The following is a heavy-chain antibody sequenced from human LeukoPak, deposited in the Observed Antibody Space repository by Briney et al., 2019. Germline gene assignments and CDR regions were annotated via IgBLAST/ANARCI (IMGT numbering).Heavy chain of an antibody. CDR2: LYYSGST. J-gene: IGHJ4*02. V-gene: IGHV4-31*03. CDR3: ARGYYYDSSGYYHPFDY. CDR1: GGSISSGGYY. Sequence: SETLSLTCTVSGGSISSGGYYWSWIRQHPGKGLEWIGYLYYSGSTYYNPSLESRVTISVDTSKNQFSLKLSSVTAADTAVYYCARGYYYDSSGYYHPFDYWGQGTLVTVSS. D-gene: IGHD3-22*01.